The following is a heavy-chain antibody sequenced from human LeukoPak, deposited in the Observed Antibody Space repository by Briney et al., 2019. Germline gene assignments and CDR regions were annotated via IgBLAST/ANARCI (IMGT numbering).Heavy chain of an antibody. CDR3: ARSLTSEGYYDFWSGYYRRGYFDY. Sequence: GGSLRLSCAASGFTFSDYYMSWIRQAPGKGLEWVSYISSSGSTIYYADSVKGRFTISRDNAKNSLYLQMNSLRAEDTAVYYCARSLTSEGYYDFWSGYYRRGYFDYWGQGTLVTVSS. J-gene: IGHJ4*02. CDR1: GFTFSDYY. D-gene: IGHD3-3*01. CDR2: ISSSGSTI. V-gene: IGHV3-11*04.